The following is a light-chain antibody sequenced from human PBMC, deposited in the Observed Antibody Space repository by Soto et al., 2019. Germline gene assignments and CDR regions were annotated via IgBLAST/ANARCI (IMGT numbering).Light chain of an antibody. CDR1: SSDLGAYDY. CDR3: SSYTTASTLPWV. Sequence: QSVLTQPASVSGSPGQSITISCTGTSSDLGAYDYVSWYQQHPGEAPTLLIYEVTNRPSGVSNRFSASKSGNTASLTISGLQAEDEAEYFCSSYTTASTLPWVFGTGTKVTVL. J-gene: IGLJ1*01. CDR2: EVT. V-gene: IGLV2-14*01.